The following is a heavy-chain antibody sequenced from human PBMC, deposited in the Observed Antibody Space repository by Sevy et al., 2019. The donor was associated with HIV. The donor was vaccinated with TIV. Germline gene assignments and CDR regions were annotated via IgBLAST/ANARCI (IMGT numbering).Heavy chain of an antibody. CDR3: AREGGVATTGDHDAFDI. Sequence: ASVKVSCKASGDTFSTYGLSWVRQAPGQGLEWMGGIIPIFGTQNYAQKFQGRVTIIADESASTAYMELSSLRSEDTALYYCAREGGVATTGDHDAFDIWGHGTLVTVSS. CDR2: IIPIFGTQ. J-gene: IGHJ3*02. D-gene: IGHD7-27*01. CDR1: GDTFSTYG. V-gene: IGHV1-69*13.